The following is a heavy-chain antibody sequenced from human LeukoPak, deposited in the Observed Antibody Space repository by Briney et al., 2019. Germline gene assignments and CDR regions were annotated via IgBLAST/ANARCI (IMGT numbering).Heavy chain of an antibody. V-gene: IGHV3-23*01. D-gene: IGHD3-3*01. Sequence: GGSLRLSCSASGFPFSSYAMHWVRQAPGKGLEYVSAISDSGGSTYYADSVKGRFTISRDNSKNRLYLQMNSLRAEDTAVYYCAKDRSIFGVVSPFDYWGQGTLVTVSS. CDR2: ISDSGGST. CDR3: AKDRSIFGVVSPFDY. J-gene: IGHJ4*02. CDR1: GFPFSSYA.